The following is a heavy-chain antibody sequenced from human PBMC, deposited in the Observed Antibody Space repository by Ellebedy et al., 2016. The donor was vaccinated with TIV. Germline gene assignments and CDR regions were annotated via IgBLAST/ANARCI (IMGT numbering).Heavy chain of an antibody. V-gene: IGHV4-59*01. CDR1: GDSITTNY. Sequence: MPSETLSLTCTVSGDSITTNYWSWIRQPPGKGLEWIGYIDYRGSTNYNPSLKSRASLSVDTSANQFSLKLSSVTAADTAVYFCARVGTPNSGDERHDASDIWGQGTMVTVSS. J-gene: IGHJ3*02. D-gene: IGHD5-12*01. CDR3: ARVGTPNSGDERHDASDI. CDR2: IDYRGST.